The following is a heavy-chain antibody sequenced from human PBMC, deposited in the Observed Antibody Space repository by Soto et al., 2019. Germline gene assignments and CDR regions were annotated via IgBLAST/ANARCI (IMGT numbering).Heavy chain of an antibody. V-gene: IGHV3-23*01. CDR1: GFTFNTYA. D-gene: IGHD3-10*01. Sequence: EVRLLESGGGLVQPGGSLRLSCAASGFTFNTYAMSWVRQAPGKGLEYVSSITDSGGGTYYAASVKGRFIFSRATSKNTLYVQMNSRRAEDTAVYYCAKMRGRYYGSDSGGDMDVWGKGTTVTVSS. CDR3: AKMRGRYYGSDSGGDMDV. J-gene: IGHJ6*03. CDR2: ITDSGGGT.